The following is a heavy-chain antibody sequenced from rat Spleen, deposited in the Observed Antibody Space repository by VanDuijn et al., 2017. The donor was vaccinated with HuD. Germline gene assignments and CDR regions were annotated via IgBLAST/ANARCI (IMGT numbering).Heavy chain of an antibody. V-gene: IGHV5-31*01. D-gene: IGHD4-3*01. CDR3: VRQDTSGYSNWFTY. J-gene: IGHJ3*01. CDR1: GFTFHNYW. Sequence: EVQLVESGGGLVQPGRSLKLSCVASGFTFHNYWMTWIRQAPGKGLEWVATISYDDSRTYYRDSVKGRFTISRDNAKSTLYLQMDSLRSEDTATYYCVRQDTSGYSNWFTYWGQGTLVTVSS. CDR2: ISYDDSRT.